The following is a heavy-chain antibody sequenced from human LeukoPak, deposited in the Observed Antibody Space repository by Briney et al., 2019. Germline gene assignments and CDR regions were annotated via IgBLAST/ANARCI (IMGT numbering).Heavy chain of an antibody. CDR2: IYCRGGT. D-gene: IGHD3-10*01. CDR3: ATSKLQLFPFDY. V-gene: IGHV4-59*08. CDR1: GGSISSYY. J-gene: IGHJ4*02. Sequence: PSETLSLTCTVSGGSISSYYWGWIRQPPAKGLEWIGNIYCRGGTNYNPSLKSRLTISVDTSKNQFSLKLSSVTAADTAVYYCATSKLQLFPFDYWGQGTLVTVSS.